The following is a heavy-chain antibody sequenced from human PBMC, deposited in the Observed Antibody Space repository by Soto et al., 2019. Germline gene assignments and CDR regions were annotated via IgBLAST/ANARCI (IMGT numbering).Heavy chain of an antibody. CDR1: GYTFARYG. Sequence: QVQLVQSGAEVMKPGASVKVSCKASGYTFARYGISWVRQAPGQGLEWMGWISTYNSNTNYARKFQGRVSLTTDTPTNTAYMELRSLTPDDTALYYCARGGFCSSGSCALYSHDYFGMDVWGPGTTVTVSS. CDR2: ISTYNSNT. CDR3: ARGGFCSSGSCALYSHDYFGMDV. D-gene: IGHD2-15*01. J-gene: IGHJ6*02. V-gene: IGHV1-18*01.